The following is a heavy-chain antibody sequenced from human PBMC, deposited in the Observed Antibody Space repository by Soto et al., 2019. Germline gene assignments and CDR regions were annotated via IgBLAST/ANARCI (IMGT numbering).Heavy chain of an antibody. V-gene: IGHV3-33*01. J-gene: IGHJ5*02. D-gene: IGHD3-10*01. CDR2: MWYDGSII. Sequence: QEQLVESGGGVVQPGGSLRLSCAASGFLFSSYGMHWVRQAPGKGLEWVSVMWYDGSIIYYADSVKGRFTISRDNSENTLYLIMNSLRVEDTAVYYCARNGWGDVNKTSSGWFDPWGQGTLVNVSS. CDR1: GFLFSSYG. CDR3: ARNGWGDVNKTSSGWFDP.